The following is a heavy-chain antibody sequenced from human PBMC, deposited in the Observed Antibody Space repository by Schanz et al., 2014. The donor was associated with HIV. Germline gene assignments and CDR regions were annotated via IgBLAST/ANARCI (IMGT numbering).Heavy chain of an antibody. D-gene: IGHD2-15*01. Sequence: EVQLLESGGGLVQPGGSLRVSCAASGFMFSSYGMSWVRQAPGKGLEWVSSISGGTGDKLYADSIKGRFTISRDNANNSVYLQMNSLRAEDTAVYYCARGGIWEWDQPDFDYWGQGTLVTVSS. V-gene: IGHV3-21*01. J-gene: IGHJ4*02. CDR1: GFMFSSYG. CDR2: ISGGTGDK. CDR3: ARGGIWEWDQPDFDY.